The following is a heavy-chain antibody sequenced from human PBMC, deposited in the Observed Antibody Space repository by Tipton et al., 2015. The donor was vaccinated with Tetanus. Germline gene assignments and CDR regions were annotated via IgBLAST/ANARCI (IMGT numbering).Heavy chain of an antibody. CDR2: INVDNGDT. Sequence: QVQLVQSGAEVKRPGASVKVSCKASGYNFLIYSMHWVRQAPGQRPEWMGWINVDNGDTKYSQKFQGRVTITRDTPASTVYLDLTRLTSEDTAVYYCARDRVATVHFDYWGQGTLVTVSS. CDR3: ARDRVATVHFDY. J-gene: IGHJ4*02. CDR1: GYNFLIYS. V-gene: IGHV1-3*01. D-gene: IGHD1-26*01.